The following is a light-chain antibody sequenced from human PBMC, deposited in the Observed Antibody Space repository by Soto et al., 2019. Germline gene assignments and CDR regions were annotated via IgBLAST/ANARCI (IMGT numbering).Light chain of an antibody. CDR3: EQYGNSPT. Sequence: TVLTQSPGTLSLSPGERATLSCRASQSVSSSYLGWYQQKPGQAPRLLIFGASSRATGIPDRFSGSRSGTDFTLTISRLEPEDFAVYYCEQYGNSPTFGQGTKLEIK. V-gene: IGKV3-20*01. CDR1: QSVSSSY. J-gene: IGKJ2*01. CDR2: GAS.